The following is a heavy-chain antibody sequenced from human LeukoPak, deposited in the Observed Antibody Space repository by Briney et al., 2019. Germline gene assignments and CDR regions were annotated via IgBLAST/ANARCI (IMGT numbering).Heavy chain of an antibody. Sequence: GGSLRLSCAASGFTFSSYSMNWVRQAPGKGLEWVAVISYDGSNKYYADSVKGRFAISRDNSKNTLYLQMNSRRAEDTAVYYCARDRQDTAMVTLFDYWGQGTLVTVSS. CDR3: ARDRQDTAMVTLFDY. J-gene: IGHJ4*02. CDR1: GFTFSSYS. CDR2: ISYDGSNK. V-gene: IGHV3-30*03. D-gene: IGHD5-18*01.